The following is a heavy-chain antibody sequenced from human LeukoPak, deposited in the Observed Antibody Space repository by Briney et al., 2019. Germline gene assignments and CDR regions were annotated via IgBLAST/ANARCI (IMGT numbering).Heavy chain of an antibody. J-gene: IGHJ4*02. Sequence: ASVKVSCKASGYTFTAYYMHWVRQAPGQGLEWMGWINPNSGGTNYAQKFQGRVTMTRDTSISTAYMALSRLRSDDTAVYYCARIRDCYNAFDYWGQGTLVTVSS. D-gene: IGHD5-24*01. CDR1: GYTFTAYY. V-gene: IGHV1-2*02. CDR3: ARIRDCYNAFDY. CDR2: INPNSGGT.